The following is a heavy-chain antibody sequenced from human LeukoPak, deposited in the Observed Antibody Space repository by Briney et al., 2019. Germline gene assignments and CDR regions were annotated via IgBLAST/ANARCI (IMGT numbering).Heavy chain of an antibody. CDR2: IRSDGSDT. D-gene: IGHD5-24*01. V-gene: IGHV3-74*01. Sequence: GGSLRLSCAASGFTFSDTWMHWVRQAPGEGLVWVSRIRSDGSDTRYAESVKGRFTISRGNAKNTLYLQMNSLRAEDTAVYYCARLGGGYNWWGQGTLVTVSS. J-gene: IGHJ4*02. CDR1: GFTFSDTW. CDR3: ARLGGGYNW.